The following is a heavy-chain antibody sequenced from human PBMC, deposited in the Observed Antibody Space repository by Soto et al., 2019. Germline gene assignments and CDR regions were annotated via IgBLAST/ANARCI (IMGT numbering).Heavy chain of an antibody. CDR3: VRQVGDYYFDQ. Sequence: QLHLQESGPGLVKASENLSLTCTVSGGSMRSTNYYWGWIRQPPGKGLEWIGNVFFNGITFYKPSLESRVSISVDTSKSQFSLRLNSVTAADTAVYYCVRQVGDYYFDQWGQGTLVTVSS. D-gene: IGHD4-17*01. V-gene: IGHV4-39*01. CDR1: GGSMRSTNYY. CDR2: VFFNGIT. J-gene: IGHJ4*02.